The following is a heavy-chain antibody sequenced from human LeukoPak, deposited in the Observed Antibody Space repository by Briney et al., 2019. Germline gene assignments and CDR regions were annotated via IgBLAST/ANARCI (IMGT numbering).Heavy chain of an antibody. CDR1: GGSISSSNYY. Sequence: SETLSLTCTVSGGSISSSNYYWSWIRQPPGKGLEWIGYIFYNEGTSYNPSLKSRVTISVDTSNNQLSLKVNSVTAADTAMYYCVKSNSRYQPWTLDIWGRGTMVTVSS. CDR3: VKSNSRYQPWTLDI. V-gene: IGHV4-61*01. CDR2: IFYNEGT. D-gene: IGHD2-2*01. J-gene: IGHJ3*02.